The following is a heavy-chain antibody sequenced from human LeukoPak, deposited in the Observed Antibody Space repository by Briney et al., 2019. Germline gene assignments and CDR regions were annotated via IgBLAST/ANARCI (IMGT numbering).Heavy chain of an antibody. J-gene: IGHJ4*02. CDR2: IIPIFGTA. D-gene: IGHD3-10*01. Sequence: ASVKVSCKASGGTFSSYAISWVRQAPGQGLEWMGGIIPIFGTANYAQKFQGRVTMTRNTSISTAYMELSSLRSEDTAVYYCARGHGSGIDYWGQGTLVTVSS. V-gene: IGHV1-69*05. CDR1: GGTFSSYA. CDR3: ARGHGSGIDY.